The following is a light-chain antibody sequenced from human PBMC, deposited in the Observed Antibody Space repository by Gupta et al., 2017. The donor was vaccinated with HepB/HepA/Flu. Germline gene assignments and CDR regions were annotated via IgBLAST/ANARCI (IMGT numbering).Light chain of an antibody. J-gene: IGKJ1*01. CDR3: QQDYTTWT. CDR2: WAS. Sequence: DIVMTQSPDSLAVSLGERATINCKSSQSVLYKSNNNNYLAWYQQKPGQPPKLLIYWASTRESGVPDRFSGSGSGTDFTLTTTSLQAEDVAVYYWQQDYTTWTFGQGTKVEIK. CDR1: QSVLYKSNNNNY. V-gene: IGKV4-1*01.